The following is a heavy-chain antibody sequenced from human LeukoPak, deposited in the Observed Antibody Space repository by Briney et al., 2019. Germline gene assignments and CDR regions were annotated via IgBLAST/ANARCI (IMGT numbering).Heavy chain of an antibody. Sequence: SETLSLTCGVYGGSFRGYYWSWIRQPPGKGLEWIGEINHSGSTKYNASLKSRVTISLDTSKNQFSLKLTSVTAADTAVYYCARRADHPKFDNWGQGTLLTVSS. V-gene: IGHV4-34*01. CDR2: INHSGST. J-gene: IGHJ4*02. CDR1: GGSFRGYY. CDR3: ARRADHPKFDN. D-gene: IGHD1-14*01.